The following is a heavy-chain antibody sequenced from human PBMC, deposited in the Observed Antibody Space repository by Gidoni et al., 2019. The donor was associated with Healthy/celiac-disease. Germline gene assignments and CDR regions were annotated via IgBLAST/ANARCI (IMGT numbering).Heavy chain of an antibody. CDR1: SSYG. CDR3: AKDLEFGYCSSTSCYMDY. V-gene: IGHV3-30*18. Sequence: SSYGMHWVRQAPGKGLEWVAVISYDGSNKYYADSVKGRFTISRDNSKNTLYLQMNSLRSEDTAVYYCAKDLEFGYCSSTSCYMDYWGQGTLVTFSS. J-gene: IGHJ4*02. CDR2: ISYDGSNK. D-gene: IGHD2-2*02.